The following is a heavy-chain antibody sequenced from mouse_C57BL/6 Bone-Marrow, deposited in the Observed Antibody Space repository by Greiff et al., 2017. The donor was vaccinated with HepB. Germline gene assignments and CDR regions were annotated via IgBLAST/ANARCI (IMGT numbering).Heavy chain of an antibody. D-gene: IGHD2-1*01. CDR3: ARSGGNYVDYAMDY. CDR1: GYTFTNYW. Sequence: QVQLKESGAELVRPGTSVKMSCKASGYTFTNYWIGWAKQRPGHGLEWIGDIYPGGGYTNYNEKFKGKATLTADKSSSTAYMQFSSLTSEDSAIYYCARSGGNYVDYAMDYWGQGTSVTVSS. V-gene: IGHV1-63*01. J-gene: IGHJ4*01. CDR2: IYPGGGYT.